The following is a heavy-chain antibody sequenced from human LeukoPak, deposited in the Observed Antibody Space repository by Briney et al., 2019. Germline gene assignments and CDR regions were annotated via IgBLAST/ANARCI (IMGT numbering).Heavy chain of an antibody. J-gene: IGHJ4*02. V-gene: IGHV4-59*01. Sequence: SETLSLTCTVSGGSISGYYWSWIRQPTGKGLEWIGYIYYSGSTNYNPSLKSRVTISVDTSKNQFSQKLSSVTAADTAVYYCARGREWEPKVFDYWGQGTLVTVSS. CDR1: GGSISGYY. D-gene: IGHD1-26*01. CDR3: ARGREWEPKVFDY. CDR2: IYYSGST.